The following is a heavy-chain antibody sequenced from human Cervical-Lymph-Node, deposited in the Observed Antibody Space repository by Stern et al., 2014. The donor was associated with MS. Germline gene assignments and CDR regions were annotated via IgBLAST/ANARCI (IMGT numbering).Heavy chain of an antibody. D-gene: IGHD3-22*01. CDR1: GFIFGNYG. CDR3: VRDSTGYHEAVANVFDL. J-gene: IGHJ3*01. Sequence: EVQLVESGGDLVQPGGSLRLSCAASGFIFGNYGMHWVRQAPGKGLVWVSHIHSDGTITKYVDAVRGRFTISRDNAKNTLYLHMNSLRVEDTATYFCVRDSTGYHEAVANVFDLWGRGTMVPVSS. CDR2: IHSDGTIT. V-gene: IGHV3-74*01.